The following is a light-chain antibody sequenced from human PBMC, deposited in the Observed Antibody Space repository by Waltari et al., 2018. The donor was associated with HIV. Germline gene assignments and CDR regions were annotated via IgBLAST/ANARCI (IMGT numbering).Light chain of an antibody. CDR1: SSDVGGFNY. V-gene: IGLV2-11*01. Sequence: QSALTQPRSVSGSPAQSVTISCTGTSSDVGGFNYVSWYQQHPGKTPKLIIYDVSKRPSGVPDRFSGSKSGNTASLTISGLQAEEEADYYCFSYSGSYTSVLFGGGTKLTVL. CDR2: DVS. J-gene: IGLJ2*01. CDR3: FSYSGSYTSVL.